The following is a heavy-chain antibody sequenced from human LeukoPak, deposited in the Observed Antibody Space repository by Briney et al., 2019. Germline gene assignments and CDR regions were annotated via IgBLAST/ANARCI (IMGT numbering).Heavy chain of an antibody. CDR2: IKSSSSFI. CDR1: GFTFSTYS. CDR3: ASFSTSGSIGDY. J-gene: IGHJ4*02. V-gene: IGHV3-21*01. Sequence: GGSLRLSCAASGFTFSTYSMNWVRQAPGKGLECVSSIKSSSSFIYYADSVKGRFTISRDNAKNSLYLQMNSLRAEDTAVYYCASFSTSGSIGDYWGRGTLVTVSS. D-gene: IGHD2/OR15-2a*01.